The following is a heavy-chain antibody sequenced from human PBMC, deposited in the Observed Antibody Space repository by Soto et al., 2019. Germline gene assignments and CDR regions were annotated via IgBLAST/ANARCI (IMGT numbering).Heavy chain of an antibody. D-gene: IGHD6-19*01. CDR3: AKDLQGAVAVYYGMDV. CDR1: GFTFDDYT. V-gene: IGHV3-43*01. J-gene: IGHJ6*02. Sequence: GGSLRLSCAASGFTFDDYTMHWVRQAPGKGLEWVSLISWDGGSTYYADSAKGRFTISRDNSKNSLYLQMNSLRTEDTALYYCAKDLQGAVAVYYGMDVWGQGTTVTVSS. CDR2: ISWDGGST.